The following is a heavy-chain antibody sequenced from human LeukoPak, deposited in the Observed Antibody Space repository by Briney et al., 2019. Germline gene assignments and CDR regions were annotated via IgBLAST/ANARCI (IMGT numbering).Heavy chain of an antibody. D-gene: IGHD2-21*01. CDR3: VKDPRETYGTSWFVS. V-gene: IGHV3-23*01. CDR1: GFSFGNYA. J-gene: IGHJ5*01. CDR2: ISVTGGAT. Sequence: PWWSLRLSCLASGFSFGNYAMSWVRQAPGKGLQWVSQISVTGGATWYAGFARDRFTISRDNSKKTLYLQMSGLRVEDTAMYYWVKDPRETYGTSWFVSWGQGTLLIVS.